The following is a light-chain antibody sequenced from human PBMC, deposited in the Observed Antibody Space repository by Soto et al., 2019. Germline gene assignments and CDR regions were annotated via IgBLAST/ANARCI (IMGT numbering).Light chain of an antibody. CDR2: GVS. CDR1: SSDVGAYKY. V-gene: IGLV2-14*03. CDR3: SSFTGTTTVDVV. J-gene: IGLJ2*01. Sequence: QSVLTQPASVSGSPGQSITISCTGTSSDVGAYKYVSWHQQHPGKAPKLIIYGVSNRPSGVSNRFSGSKSGNTAFLTISGLQPEDVADYYCSSFTGTTTVDVV.